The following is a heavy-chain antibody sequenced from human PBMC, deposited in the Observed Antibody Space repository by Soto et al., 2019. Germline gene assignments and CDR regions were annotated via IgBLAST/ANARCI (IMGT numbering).Heavy chain of an antibody. Sequence: SVKVSCKASGGTFSSYSISWVPQAPGQGLEWMGGIFPIFGTANYAQKFQGRVTITADESTSTAYMELSSLRSEGTAVYYWARDSDIVVVPATDYGMDVWGQGTTVPVSS. CDR2: IFPIFGTA. V-gene: IGHV1-69*13. D-gene: IGHD2-2*01. J-gene: IGHJ6*02. CDR3: ARDSDIVVVPATDYGMDV. CDR1: GGTFSSYS.